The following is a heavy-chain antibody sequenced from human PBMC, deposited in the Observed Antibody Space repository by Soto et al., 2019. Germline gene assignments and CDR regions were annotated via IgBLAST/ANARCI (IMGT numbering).Heavy chain of an antibody. J-gene: IGHJ6*02. CDR1: GDSISSADYY. Sequence: PSETLSLTCTVSGDSISSADYYWSWIRQTPGKGLEWIGHIFYSGTTYYNPSLKSRLTISVDTSKNHFSLRLTSVTAEDTAVYYCARDLNDILTCKRPNYFYYGMDVWGQGTTVTVSS. V-gene: IGHV4-30-4*01. CDR3: ARDLNDILTCKRPNYFYYGMDV. CDR2: IFYSGTT. D-gene: IGHD3-9*01.